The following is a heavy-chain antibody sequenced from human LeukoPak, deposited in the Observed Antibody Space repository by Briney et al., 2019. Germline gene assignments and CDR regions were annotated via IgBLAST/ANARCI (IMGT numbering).Heavy chain of an antibody. Sequence: SETLSLTCTVSGGSISNYYWSWIRQSPGRGLEWIGYIYYSGSNSYNPSLKSRVTILLDTSKNQFSLRLNSVTAADTAIYYCARDRGGDFWSSYYDYWGQGTLVTVSS. J-gene: IGHJ4*02. CDR1: GGSISNYY. CDR2: IYYSGSN. CDR3: ARDRGGDFWSSYYDY. V-gene: IGHV4-59*01. D-gene: IGHD3-3*01.